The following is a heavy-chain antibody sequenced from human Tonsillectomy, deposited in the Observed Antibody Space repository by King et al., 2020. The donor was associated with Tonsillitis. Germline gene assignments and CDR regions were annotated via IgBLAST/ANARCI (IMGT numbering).Heavy chain of an antibody. CDR2: IYHSGST. V-gene: IGHV4-38-2*01. CDR3: ARVVGKTRQFFDY. J-gene: IGHJ4*02. D-gene: IGHD2-15*01. CDR1: GYSISSGYC. Sequence: VQLQESGPGLVKPSETLSLTCAVSGYSISSGYCWGWIRQPPGKGLEWIGSIYHSGSTYYNPSLKSRVTISVDTSQNQFSLKLSSVTAADTAVYYCARVVGKTRQFFDYWGQGTLVTVSS.